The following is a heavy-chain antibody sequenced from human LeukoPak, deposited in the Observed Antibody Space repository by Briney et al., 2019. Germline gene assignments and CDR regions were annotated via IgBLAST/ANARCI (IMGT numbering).Heavy chain of an antibody. CDR3: ARDYCSGGSCYGYYYYGMDV. CDR2: ISSSSSTI. Sequence: GGSLRLSCAASGFTFSSYSMNWVRQAPGKGLEWVSYISSSSSTIYYADSVKGRFTISRDNAKNSLYLQMNSLRAEDTAVYYCARDYCSGGSCYGYYYYGMDVWGQGTTVTVS. J-gene: IGHJ6*02. CDR1: GFTFSSYS. V-gene: IGHV3-48*04. D-gene: IGHD2-15*01.